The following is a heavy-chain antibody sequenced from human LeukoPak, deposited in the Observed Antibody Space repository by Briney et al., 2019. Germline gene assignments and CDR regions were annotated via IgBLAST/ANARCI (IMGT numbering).Heavy chain of an antibody. CDR1: IFTFKRYD. D-gene: IGHD3-10*01. J-gene: IGHJ5*02. Sequence: GGSLRLSCADSIFTFKRYDIHWVRQAPGKGLEWVAIISYDGGQTSYGDSVKGRFTTSRENSKSTLYLQLTNLGGDDTAVYYCAGDRRGGSSRWLDTWGQGTLVTVSS. CDR3: AGDRRGGSSRWLDT. V-gene: IGHV3-30*03. CDR2: ISYDGGQT.